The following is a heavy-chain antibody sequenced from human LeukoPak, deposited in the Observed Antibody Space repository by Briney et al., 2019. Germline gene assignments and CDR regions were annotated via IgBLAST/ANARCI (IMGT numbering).Heavy chain of an antibody. CDR3: AGGDYGTGY. D-gene: IGHD2-21*02. Sequence: PSETLSLTCTVSGGSISGSSYYWGWIRQPPGKGLEWIGTIYYRGNTYYNPSLKSRVSISVDTSKNQFSLSLSSVTAADTAVYYCAGGDYGTGYWGQGTLVTVSS. V-gene: IGHV4-39*07. CDR1: GGSISGSSYY. CDR2: IYYRGNT. J-gene: IGHJ4*02.